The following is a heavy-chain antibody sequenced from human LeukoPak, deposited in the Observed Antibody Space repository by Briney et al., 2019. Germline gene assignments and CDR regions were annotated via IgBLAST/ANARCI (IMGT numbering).Heavy chain of an antibody. CDR1: GYTFTSYG. V-gene: IGHV1-18*01. J-gene: IGHJ3*02. CDR3: ARVGYYYDSSGSQVHAFDT. D-gene: IGHD3-22*01. CDR2: ISAYNGNT. Sequence: GASVKVSCKASGYTFTSYGISWVRQAPGQGLEWMGWISAYNGNTNYAQKLQGRVTMTIDTSTSTAYMELRSLRSDDTAVYYCARVGYYYDSSGSQVHAFDTWGQGTMVTVSS.